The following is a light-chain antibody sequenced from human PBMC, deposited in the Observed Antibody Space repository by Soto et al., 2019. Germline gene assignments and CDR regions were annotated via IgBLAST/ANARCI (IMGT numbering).Light chain of an antibody. Sequence: EIVMTQSPATLSVSPGERATLSCRASQSVGSNLAWYQQKPGQAPRLLIYGASTRATAIPARFSGSGSETGFTLTISSLQSEDFAIYFCQQYNNWPPDRTFGQGTKVEIK. V-gene: IGKV3-15*01. CDR3: QQYNNWPPDRT. CDR2: GAS. J-gene: IGKJ1*01. CDR1: QSVGSN.